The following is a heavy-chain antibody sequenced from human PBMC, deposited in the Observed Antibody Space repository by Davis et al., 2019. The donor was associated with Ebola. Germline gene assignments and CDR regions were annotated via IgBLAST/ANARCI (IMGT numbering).Heavy chain of an antibody. CDR3: ARDSGFTVTGGMDV. CDR2: INHSGST. Sequence: GSLRLSCAVYGGSFSGYYWSWIRQPPGKGLEWIGEINHSGSTNYNPSLKSRVTISVDKSKNQFSLKLSSVTAADTAVYYCARDSGFTVTGGMDVWGQGTTVTVSS. J-gene: IGHJ6*02. V-gene: IGHV4-34*01. D-gene: IGHD4-17*01. CDR1: GGSFSGYY.